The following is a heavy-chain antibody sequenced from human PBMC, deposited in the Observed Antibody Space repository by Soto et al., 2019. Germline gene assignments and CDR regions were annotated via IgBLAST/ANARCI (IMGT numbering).Heavy chain of an antibody. CDR1: GLTFSSYA. D-gene: IGHD3-9*01. CDR3: ASAPRDILTGYLYYYYYYGMDV. J-gene: IGHJ6*02. Sequence: GGSLRLSCAASGLTFSSYATHWVRQAPGKGLERVAVISYDRSNKYYADSVKGRFTISRDNSKSTLYLQMNSLRAEDTAVYYCASAPRDILTGYLYYYYYYGMDVWGQGTTVTVSS. CDR2: ISYDRSNK. V-gene: IGHV3-30-3*01.